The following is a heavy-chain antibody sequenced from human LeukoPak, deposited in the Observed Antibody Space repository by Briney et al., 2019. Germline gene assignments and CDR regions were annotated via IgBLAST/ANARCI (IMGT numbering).Heavy chain of an antibody. D-gene: IGHD4-17*01. V-gene: IGHV4-59*08. J-gene: IGHJ5*02. CDR2: IYYSGST. CDR3: AATPDYGENAAVAFDP. CDR1: RGSITDNY. Sequence: SETLSLTCTVSRGSITDNYWSWIRQPPGKGLEWIGYIYYSGSTNYNPSLKSRVTISVDTSKNQFSLKLSSVTAADTAVYYCAATPDYGENAAVAFDPWGQGTLVTVSS.